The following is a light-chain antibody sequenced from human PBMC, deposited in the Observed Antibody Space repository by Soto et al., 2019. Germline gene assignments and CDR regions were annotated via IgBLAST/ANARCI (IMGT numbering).Light chain of an antibody. CDR3: SSHTNTGTHVV. CDR1: SSDVGGYNY. J-gene: IGLJ2*01. CDR2: EVN. V-gene: IGLV2-14*01. Sequence: QSALTQPASVSESPGQSITISCTGTSSDVGGYNYVSWYQQHPGKAPKLMIFEVNNRPSGVSNRFSGSKSGNTASLTISGLQAEDEADYYCSSHTNTGTHVVFGGGTKLTVL.